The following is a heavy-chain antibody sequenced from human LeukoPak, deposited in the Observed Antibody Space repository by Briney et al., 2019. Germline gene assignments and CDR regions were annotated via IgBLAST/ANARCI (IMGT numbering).Heavy chain of an antibody. CDR2: IYHSGST. J-gene: IGHJ1*01. D-gene: IGHD6-6*01. Sequence: SETLSLTCTVSGYSISSGYYWGWIRQPPGKWLEWIGSIYHSGSTYYNPSLKSRVTISVDTSKNQFSLKLSSVTAADTAVYYCARGGAALTEYFQHWGQGTLVTVSS. V-gene: IGHV4-38-2*02. CDR3: ARGGAALTEYFQH. CDR1: GYSISSGYY.